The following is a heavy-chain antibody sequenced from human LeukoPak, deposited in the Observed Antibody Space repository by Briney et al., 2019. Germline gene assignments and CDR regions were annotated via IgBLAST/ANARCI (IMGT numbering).Heavy chain of an antibody. V-gene: IGHV4-30-4*01. CDR2: IYYSGST. J-gene: IGHJ5*02. Sequence: KTSETLSLTCTVSGGSISSGDYYWSWLRQPPGKGLEWIGYIYYSGSTYYNPSLKSRVTISVDTSKNQFSLKLSSVTAADTAVYYCARGPRDYDYVWGSYRCPRFDPWGQGTLVTVSS. CDR3: ARGPRDYDYVWGSYRCPRFDP. CDR1: GGSISSGDYY. D-gene: IGHD3-16*02.